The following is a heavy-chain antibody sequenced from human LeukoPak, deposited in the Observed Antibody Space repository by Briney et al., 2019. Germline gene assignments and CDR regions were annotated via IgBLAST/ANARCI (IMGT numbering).Heavy chain of an antibody. CDR3: ARWSLLWFGEGPFDY. CDR2: ISGSGGST. J-gene: IGHJ4*02. D-gene: IGHD3-10*01. CDR1: GFTFSLYA. V-gene: IGHV3-23*01. Sequence: PGGSLRLSCATSGFTFSLYAMSWVRQAPGKGLEWVSGISGSGGSTSYADSVKGRFTISRDNAKNSLDLQMNSLRAEDTAVYYCARWSLLWFGEGPFDYWGQGTLVTVSS.